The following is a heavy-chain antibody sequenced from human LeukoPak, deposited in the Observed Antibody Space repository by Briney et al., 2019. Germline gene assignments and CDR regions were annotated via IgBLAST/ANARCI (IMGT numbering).Heavy chain of an antibody. CDR3: ARASRGVLPYFDY. Sequence: ASVKVSCKASGYTVTGYYMHWVRQAPGQGLEWMGWINPNSGGTNYAQKFQGRVTMTRDTSISTAYMELSRLRSDDTAVYYCARASRGVLPYFDYWGQGTLVTVSS. CDR2: INPNSGGT. D-gene: IGHD2/OR15-2a*01. V-gene: IGHV1-2*02. CDR1: GYTVTGYY. J-gene: IGHJ4*02.